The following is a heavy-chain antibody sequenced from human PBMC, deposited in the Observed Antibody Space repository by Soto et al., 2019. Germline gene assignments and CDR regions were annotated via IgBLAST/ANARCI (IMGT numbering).Heavy chain of an antibody. CDR1: GYTFTSNY. V-gene: IGHV1-46*01. D-gene: IGHD2-21*02. CDR3: ARGFCTTATCFVGDF. Sequence: QVHLVQSGAEVKKPGASVKISCTSSGYTFTSNYLHWVRQAPGHGLEWMGMINPTGGSTNYAQRFRGRVTMTMDTSSSTVYMELSDLRSEDTAMYYCARGFCTTATCFVGDFWGQGTLVTVSS. J-gene: IGHJ4*02. CDR2: INPTGGST.